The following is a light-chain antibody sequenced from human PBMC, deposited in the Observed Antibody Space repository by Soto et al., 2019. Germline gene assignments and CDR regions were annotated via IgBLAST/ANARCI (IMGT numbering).Light chain of an antibody. V-gene: IGKV3-15*01. CDR2: GAS. CDR1: QSVRSN. J-gene: IGKJ2*02. Sequence: IVMTQSPATLSVSPGERATLSCRASQSVRSNLAWYQQKPGQAPRLLIYGASTRATGIPARFSGSGSGTEFTLTISSLQSEDFAVYYCQQRSSWPGTLGQGTKVDI. CDR3: QQRSSWPGT.